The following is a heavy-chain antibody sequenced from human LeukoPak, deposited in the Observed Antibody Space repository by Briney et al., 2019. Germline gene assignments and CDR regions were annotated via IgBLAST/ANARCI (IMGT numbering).Heavy chain of an antibody. CDR3: ARRKYYGSGSSYNWFDP. D-gene: IGHD3-10*01. V-gene: IGHV4-59*08. J-gene: IGHJ5*02. Sequence: SETLSLTCTVSGGSISSYYWSWLRQPPGKGLEWIGYIYYSGSTNYNPSLKSRVTISVDTSKNQFSLKLSSVTAADTAVYYCARRKYYGSGSSYNWFDPWGQGTLVTVSS. CDR2: IYYSGST. CDR1: GGSISSYY.